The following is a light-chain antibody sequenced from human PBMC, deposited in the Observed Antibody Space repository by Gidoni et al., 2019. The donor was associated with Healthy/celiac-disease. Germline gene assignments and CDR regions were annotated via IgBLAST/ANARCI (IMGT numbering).Light chain of an antibody. V-gene: IGKV1-39*01. CDR2: AAS. Sequence: IQTTQSPSFLSASLGASVTITCPASQSISSYLTWYQQKPGKPPKLLIYAASSWESGVPARFSGSGSGTDFTLTISSLQAEDLATYYCQQSYSTPSTFGQGTKVEIK. CDR3: QQSYSTPST. J-gene: IGKJ1*01. CDR1: QSISSY.